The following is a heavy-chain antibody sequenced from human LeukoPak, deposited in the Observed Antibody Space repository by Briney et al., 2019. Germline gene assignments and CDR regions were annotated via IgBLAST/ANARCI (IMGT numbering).Heavy chain of an antibody. Sequence: GGSLRLSCVVSGFTFSSYAMHWVRQAPGKGLEYVSAISSNGGSTYYANSVKGRFAISRDNSKNTLYLQMGSLRVEDMAVYYCARASSGWYGYWGQGTLVTVSS. CDR1: GFTFSSYA. J-gene: IGHJ4*02. V-gene: IGHV3-64*01. D-gene: IGHD6-19*01. CDR2: ISSNGGST. CDR3: ARASSGWYGY.